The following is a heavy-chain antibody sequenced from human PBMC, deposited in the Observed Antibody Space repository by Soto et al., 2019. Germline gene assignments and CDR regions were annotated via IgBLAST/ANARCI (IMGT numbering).Heavy chain of an antibody. J-gene: IGHJ4*02. D-gene: IGHD3-10*01. V-gene: IGHV4-59*02. CDR1: GGSVSSYW. Sequence: SETLSLTCTVSGGSVSSYWWSWIRQPPGKGLEWIGYIYYTGSTNYNPSLKSRVTISLDASKSQFSLKLSSVTAADTAVYYCARGPGASGTYHYFFDYWGPGTLVTVSS. CDR3: ARGPGASGTYHYFFDY. CDR2: IYYTGST.